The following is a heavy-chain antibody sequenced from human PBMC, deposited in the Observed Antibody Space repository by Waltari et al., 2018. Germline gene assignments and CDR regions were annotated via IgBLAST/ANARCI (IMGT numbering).Heavy chain of an antibody. V-gene: IGHV1-69*01. CDR2: IIPIFGTA. CDR1: GGTFSSYA. Sequence: QVQLVQSGAEVKKPGSSVKVSCKASGGTFSSYAISWVRQAPGQGLEWMGGIIPIFGTANYAQKFQGRVTITADESTSTAYMELSSLRSEDTAVYYCARGKAGGYDTASYGMDVWGQGTMVTVSS. D-gene: IGHD5-12*01. J-gene: IGHJ6*02. CDR3: ARGKAGGYDTASYGMDV.